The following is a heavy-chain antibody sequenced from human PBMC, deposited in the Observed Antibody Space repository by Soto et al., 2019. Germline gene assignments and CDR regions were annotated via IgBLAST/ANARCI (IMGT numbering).Heavy chain of an antibody. CDR2: ISYEGSSK. CDR3: AKEIAVAGDPFYYFGLDV. Sequence: QVQLVESGGGVVQPGRSLRLSCAASGFTFRTSGMHWVRQAPGKGLEWVGFISYEGSSKYYADSVKGRFTIARDNSKNTLYLLMSSLRGEDTAVYYCAKEIAVAGDPFYYFGLDVWGQGNTVTVSS. J-gene: IGHJ6*02. CDR1: GFTFRTSG. V-gene: IGHV3-30*18. D-gene: IGHD6-13*01.